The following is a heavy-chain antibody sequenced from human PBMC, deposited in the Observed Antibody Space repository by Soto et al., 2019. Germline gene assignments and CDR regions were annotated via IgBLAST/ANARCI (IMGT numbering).Heavy chain of an antibody. D-gene: IGHD4-4*01. CDR1: GFTFSSYA. V-gene: IGHV3-23*01. CDR3: AKDESRRNRRYFDL. J-gene: IGHJ2*01. CDR2: ISGSGGST. Sequence: EVQLLGSGGGLVQPGGSLRLSCAASGFTFSSYAMYWVRQAPGKGLEWVSVISGSGGSTYYADSVKGRFTISRDNSKSTLYLQMNSLRAEDTAVYYCAKDESRRNRRYFDLWGRGTLVTVSS.